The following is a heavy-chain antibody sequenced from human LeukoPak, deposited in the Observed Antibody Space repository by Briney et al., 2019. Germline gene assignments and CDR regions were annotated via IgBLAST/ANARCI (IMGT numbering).Heavy chain of an antibody. CDR2: INPNSGGT. Sequence: ASVKVSCKSSGHTFTGYFIHWVRQAPGQGLEWMGWINPNSGGTNYAQKFQGRVTMTRDTSISTAYMELSSLRSDDTAVYYCARGGIPVYYYYMDVWGKGTTVTVSS. V-gene: IGHV1-2*02. D-gene: IGHD6-19*01. CDR3: ARGGIPVYYYYMDV. J-gene: IGHJ6*03. CDR1: GHTFTGYF.